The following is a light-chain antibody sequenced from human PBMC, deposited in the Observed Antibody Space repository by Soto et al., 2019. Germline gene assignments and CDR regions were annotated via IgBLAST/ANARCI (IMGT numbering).Light chain of an antibody. CDR2: KAS. J-gene: IGKJ2*01. Sequence: DIQMTQSPSTLSASVGDRVTITCRASQSISSWLAWYQQKPGKAPKLLIYKASSLESGVPSRFSGGGSGTEFTLTISSLQADDFATYYCQQYKSYPYTFGQGTKLEIK. CDR1: QSISSW. CDR3: QQYKSYPYT. V-gene: IGKV1-5*03.